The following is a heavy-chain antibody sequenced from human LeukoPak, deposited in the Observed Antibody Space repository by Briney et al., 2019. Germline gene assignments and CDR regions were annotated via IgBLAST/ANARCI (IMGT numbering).Heavy chain of an antibody. CDR2: INHSGST. CDR3: ATSRWGGSSAA. V-gene: IGHV4-34*01. CDR1: GGSFSGYY. D-gene: IGHD2-2*01. J-gene: IGHJ5*02. Sequence: SETLSLTCAVYGGSFSGYYWSWIRQPPGKGLEWIGEINHSGSTNYNPSLKSRVTISVDTSKNQFSLKPSSVTAADTAVYYCATSRWGGSSAAWGQGTLVTVSS.